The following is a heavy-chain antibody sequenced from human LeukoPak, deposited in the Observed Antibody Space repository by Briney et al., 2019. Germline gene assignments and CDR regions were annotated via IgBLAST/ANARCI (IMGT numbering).Heavy chain of an antibody. V-gene: IGHV1-2*02. CDR2: INPNSGGT. Sequence: AAPVKVSCKASGYTFTGYYMHWVRQAPGQGLEWMGWINPNSGGTNYAQKFQGRVTMTRDTSISTAYMELSRLRSDDTAVYYCARTDYDSSGYYWGVDPWGQGTLVTVSS. D-gene: IGHD3-22*01. CDR1: GYTFTGYY. CDR3: ARTDYDSSGYYWGVDP. J-gene: IGHJ5*02.